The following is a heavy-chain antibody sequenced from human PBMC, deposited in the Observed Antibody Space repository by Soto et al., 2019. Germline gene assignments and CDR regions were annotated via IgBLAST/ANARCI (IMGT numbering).Heavy chain of an antibody. Sequence: QVQLVQSGAEVKKPGTSVKVSCKASGYTFTSNGISWVRQAPGQGLEWMGWISTYNGNTNYAQKLQGRVTMTRDTPTSIAYMELRDLRSDDTAVYSCARDGYGDYGYWGQGSLVTVSS. J-gene: IGHJ4*02. V-gene: IGHV1-18*01. D-gene: IGHD4-17*01. CDR3: ARDGYGDYGY. CDR2: ISTYNGNT. CDR1: GYTFTSNG.